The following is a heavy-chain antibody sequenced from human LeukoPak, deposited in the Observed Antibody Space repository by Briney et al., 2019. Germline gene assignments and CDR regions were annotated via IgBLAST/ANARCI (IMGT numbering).Heavy chain of an antibody. Sequence: PGGSLRLSCAASGFTFSSYEMNWVRKAPGKGLEWVSYITSSGSTIYYADSVKGRFTISRDNAKNSLYLQMNSLRAEDTAVYYCAREVATTPGQWFDPWGQGTLVTVSS. V-gene: IGHV3-48*03. D-gene: IGHD5-12*01. CDR3: AREVATTPGQWFDP. CDR2: ITSSGSTI. CDR1: GFTFSSYE. J-gene: IGHJ5*02.